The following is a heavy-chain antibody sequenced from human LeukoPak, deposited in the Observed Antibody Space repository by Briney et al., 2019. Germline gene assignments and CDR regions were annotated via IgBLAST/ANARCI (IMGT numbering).Heavy chain of an antibody. V-gene: IGHV3-23*01. Sequence: PGGSLRLSCVGAGFTFSNYAMTWVRQAPGKGLGWVSGICGSGDRTYYADSVKGRFTISRDNSKNTLYLQMNSLTDDDSAVYYCAKDRIPVAGRQDIWDYWGQGTLVTVP. J-gene: IGHJ4*02. CDR2: ICGSGDRT. D-gene: IGHD6-19*01. CDR3: AKDRIPVAGRQDIWDY. CDR1: GFTFSNYA.